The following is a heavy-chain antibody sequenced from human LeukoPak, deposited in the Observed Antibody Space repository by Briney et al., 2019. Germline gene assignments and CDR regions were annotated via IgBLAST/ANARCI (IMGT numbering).Heavy chain of an antibody. J-gene: IGHJ4*02. V-gene: IGHV3-11*04. CDR1: GFTFSDYY. Sequence: GGSLRLSCAASGFTFSDYYMSWIRQAPGKGLEWVSYITNIDNTIHYADSVRGRFTISRDNTKNSLYLQVNSLRAEDTAVYYCARRSGTTFFDHWGQGTVVTVSS. CDR2: ITNIDNTI. D-gene: IGHD1-14*01. CDR3: ARRSGTTFFDH.